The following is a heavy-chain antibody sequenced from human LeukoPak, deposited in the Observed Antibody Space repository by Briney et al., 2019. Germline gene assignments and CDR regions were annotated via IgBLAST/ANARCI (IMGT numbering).Heavy chain of an antibody. Sequence: ASVKVSCKASGYTFTGYYMHWVRQAPGQGLEWMGWINPNSGGTNYAQKCQGRVTMTRDTSISTAYMELSRLRSDDTAVYYCARDENPSVYWSGGSCYEAGYWGQGTLVTVSS. J-gene: IGHJ4*02. CDR3: ARDENPSVYWSGGSCYEAGY. CDR2: INPNSGGT. V-gene: IGHV1-2*02. D-gene: IGHD2-15*01. CDR1: GYTFTGYY.